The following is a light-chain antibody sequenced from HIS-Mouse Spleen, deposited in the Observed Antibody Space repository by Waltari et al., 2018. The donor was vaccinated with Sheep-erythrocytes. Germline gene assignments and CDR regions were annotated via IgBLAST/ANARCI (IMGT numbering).Light chain of an antibody. V-gene: IGLV2-23*01. CDR2: EGS. CDR1: SSDVGSYNL. Sequence: QSALTQPASVSGSPGQSITISCTGTSSDVGSYNLVSWYQQHPGKAPQLMIYEGSKRPSGVSNRFSGSKSGNTASLTISGLQAEDEADYYCCSYAGSSTPWVFGGGTKLTFL. J-gene: IGLJ3*02. CDR3: CSYAGSSTPWV.